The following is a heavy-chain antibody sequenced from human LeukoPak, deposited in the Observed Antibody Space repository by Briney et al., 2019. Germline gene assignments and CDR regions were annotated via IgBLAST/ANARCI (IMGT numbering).Heavy chain of an antibody. V-gene: IGHV4-34*01. CDR2: IYYSGHT. J-gene: IGHJ4*02. CDR1: GGSFSGYY. Sequence: SETLSLTCAVYGGSFSGYYWDWSRQPPGKGLEWIGNIYYSGHTRYNPSLKSRVAISIDTSKNQFSLKLSSVTAADTAVYYCARRYYYGSGSPEYWGQGTLVTV. CDR3: ARRYYYGSGSPEY. D-gene: IGHD3-10*01.